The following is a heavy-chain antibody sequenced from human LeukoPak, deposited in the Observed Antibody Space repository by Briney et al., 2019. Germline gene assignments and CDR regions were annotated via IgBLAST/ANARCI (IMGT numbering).Heavy chain of an antibody. CDR3: ARDQSAYYYDSSGYTLDY. CDR1: GFTFSDYY. V-gene: IGHV3-11*01. CDR2: ISSSGSTI. D-gene: IGHD3-22*01. Sequence: PGGSLRLSCAASGFTFSDYYMSWIRQAPGKGLEWVSYISSSGSTIYYADSVKGRFTISRDNAKNSLYLQMNSLRAEDTAVYYCARDQSAYYYDSSGYTLDYWGQGTLVTVSS. J-gene: IGHJ4*02.